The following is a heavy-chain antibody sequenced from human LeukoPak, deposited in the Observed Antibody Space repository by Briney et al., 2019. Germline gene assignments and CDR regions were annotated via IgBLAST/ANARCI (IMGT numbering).Heavy chain of an antibody. V-gene: IGHV3-23*01. CDR3: AKDGLGYCSSTSCYARGPFDY. CDR1: GFTFSSYA. Sequence: GGSLRLSCAASGFTFSSYAMSWVRQAPGKGLEWVSAISGSGGSTYYADSVKGRFTISRDNSKNTLYLQMNSLRAEDTAVYYCAKDGLGYCSSTSCYARGPFDYWGQGTLVTVSS. D-gene: IGHD2-2*01. CDR2: ISGSGGST. J-gene: IGHJ4*02.